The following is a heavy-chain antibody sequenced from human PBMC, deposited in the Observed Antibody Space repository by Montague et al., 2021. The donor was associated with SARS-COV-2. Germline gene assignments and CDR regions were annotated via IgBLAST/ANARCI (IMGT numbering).Heavy chain of an antibody. CDR3: ARDGGQGDAGRPGSFDF. V-gene: IGHV4-4*07. J-gene: IGHJ4*02. Sequence: SETLSLTCTVSGGSISSDYWYWIRQPPGKGLEWIGIMNLSGRTNSNPYLTSRVTMTVDTSKNQFSLKLSSVTAADTAVYYCARDGGQGDAGRPGSFDFWGQGTLVTVSS. CDR1: GGSISSDY. CDR2: MNLSGRT. D-gene: IGHD2-21*01.